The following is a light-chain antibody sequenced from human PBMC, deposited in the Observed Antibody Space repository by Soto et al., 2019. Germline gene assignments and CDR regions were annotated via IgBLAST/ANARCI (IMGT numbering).Light chain of an antibody. V-gene: IGLV2-14*01. CDR3: TSYTTSSTLI. CDR1: SSDVGAYNY. J-gene: IGLJ2*01. CDR2: EVS. Sequence: QSALTQPASVSRSPGQSITISCTGTSSDVGAYNYVSWYQQYPGKAPKLIIYEVSNRPSGVSNRFSGSKSGNTASLTISGLQAEDETDYYCTSYTTSSTLIFGGGTKLTVL.